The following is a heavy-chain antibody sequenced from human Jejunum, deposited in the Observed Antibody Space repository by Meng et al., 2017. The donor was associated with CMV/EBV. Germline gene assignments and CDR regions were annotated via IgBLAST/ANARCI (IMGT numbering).Heavy chain of an antibody. CDR1: GFTFRGSP. Sequence: SGFTFRGSPMGWVRQAPGKGLEWVSTIPTSGDSTYYADFVKGRFTISRDNSKDTLYLEMTSLRAEDTALYYCAARVGPSGSYYFDSWGQGSLVTVSS. CDR2: IPTSGDST. V-gene: IGHV3-23*01. J-gene: IGHJ4*02. CDR3: AARVGPSGSYYFDS. D-gene: IGHD3-10*01.